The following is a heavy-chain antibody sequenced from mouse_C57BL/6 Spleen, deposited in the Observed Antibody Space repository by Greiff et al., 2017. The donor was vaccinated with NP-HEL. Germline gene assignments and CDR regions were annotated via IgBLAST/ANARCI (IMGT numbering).Heavy chain of an antibody. Sequence: QVHVKQSGPELVKPGASVKLSCKASGYTFTSYDINWVKQRPGQGLAWIGWFYPRDGSTKYNEKFKGKATFTVDTSSSTAYMELHSLTSEDSAVYFCARKSSYMAWFAYWGQGTLVTVSA. V-gene: IGHV1-85*01. CDR2: FYPRDGST. D-gene: IGHD1-1*01. CDR1: GYTFTSYD. J-gene: IGHJ3*01. CDR3: ARKSSYMAWFAY.